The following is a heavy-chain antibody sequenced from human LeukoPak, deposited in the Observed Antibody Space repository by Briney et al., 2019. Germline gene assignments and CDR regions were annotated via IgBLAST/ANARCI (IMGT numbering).Heavy chain of an antibody. CDR1: GFTFSSYS. V-gene: IGHV3-21*01. CDR3: ARDYYGSGVYYYYMDV. CDR2: ISSSSSYI. D-gene: IGHD3-10*01. J-gene: IGHJ6*03. Sequence: GGSLRLSCAASGFTFSSYSMNWVRQAPGKGLEWVSSISSSSSYIYYADSVKGRFTISRDNAKNSLYLQMNSLRAEDTAVYYCARDYYGSGVYYYYMDVWGKGTTVTISS.